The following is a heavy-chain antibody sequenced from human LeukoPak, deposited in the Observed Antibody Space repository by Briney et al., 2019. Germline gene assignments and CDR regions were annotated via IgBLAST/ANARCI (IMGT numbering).Heavy chain of an antibody. J-gene: IGHJ4*02. Sequence: GEPLKISCKGSGYTFTRYWIAWVRQMPGEGLEWMAIMNPGDADATYSPSFQGQVTVSVDKSVSTAYLQWSSLRAADTAIYYCARRPTSGQYYFDEWGQGTLVTVPS. CDR1: GYTFTRYW. D-gene: IGHD6-19*01. V-gene: IGHV5-51*01. CDR3: ARRPTSGQYYFDE. CDR2: MNPGDADA.